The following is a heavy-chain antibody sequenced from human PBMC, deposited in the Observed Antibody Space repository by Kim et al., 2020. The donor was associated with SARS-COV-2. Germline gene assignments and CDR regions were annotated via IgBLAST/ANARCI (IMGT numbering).Heavy chain of an antibody. D-gene: IGHD6-19*01. V-gene: IGHV3-33*01. Sequence: GGSLRLSCAASGFTFSSYGMHWVRQAPGKGLEWVAVIWYDGSNKYYADSVKGRFTISRDNSKNTLYLQMNSLRAEDTAVYYCARGGYSSGWPGYYFDYWGQGTLVTVSS. J-gene: IGHJ4*02. CDR3: ARGGYSSGWPGYYFDY. CDR1: GFTFSSYG. CDR2: IWYDGSNK.